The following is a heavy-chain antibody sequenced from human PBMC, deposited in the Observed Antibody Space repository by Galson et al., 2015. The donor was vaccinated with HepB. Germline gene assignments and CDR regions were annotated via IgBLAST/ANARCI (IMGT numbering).Heavy chain of an antibody. V-gene: IGHV1-69*13. CDR1: GGTFSSYA. CDR2: IIPIFATS. J-gene: IGHJ6*02. CDR3: ARGYYDILTLHPAPRHSYYGMDV. Sequence: SVKVSCKASGGTFSSYAFSWVRRAPGQGLEWMGGIIPIFATSNYAQKFQGRVTIIADESTSTAYMELSSLRSEDTALYFCARGYYDILTLHPAPRHSYYGMDVWGQGTTVTVSS. D-gene: IGHD3-9*01.